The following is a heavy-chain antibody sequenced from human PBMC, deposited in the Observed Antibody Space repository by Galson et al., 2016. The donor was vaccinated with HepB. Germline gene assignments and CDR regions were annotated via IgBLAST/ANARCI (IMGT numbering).Heavy chain of an antibody. J-gene: IGHJ6*02. CDR3: ARSGDFRSGYSGYGMDV. Sequence: SLRLSCAASGFTVSRSYISWVRQAPGEGLEWVSVIYSDGSTYYADSVKGRFTISRDNSRNTVYLQMNSLRGEDTALYYCARSGDFRSGYSGYGMDVWGQGTTVTVSS. CDR1: GFTVSRSY. D-gene: IGHD3-3*01. CDR2: IYSDGST. V-gene: IGHV3-66*01.